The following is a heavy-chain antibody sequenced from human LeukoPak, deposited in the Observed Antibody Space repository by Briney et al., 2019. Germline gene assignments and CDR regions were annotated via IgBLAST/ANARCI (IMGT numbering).Heavy chain of an antibody. D-gene: IGHD2-2*01. Sequence: ASVKVSCKASGYTFTSYGISWVRQAPGQGLEWMGWISAYNGNTNYAQKLQGGVTMTTDTSTSTAYMELRSLRSDDTAVYYCARDQLSYCSSTSCYAIDYWSQGTLVTVSS. V-gene: IGHV1-18*01. J-gene: IGHJ4*02. CDR1: GYTFTSYG. CDR2: ISAYNGNT. CDR3: ARDQLSYCSSTSCYAIDY.